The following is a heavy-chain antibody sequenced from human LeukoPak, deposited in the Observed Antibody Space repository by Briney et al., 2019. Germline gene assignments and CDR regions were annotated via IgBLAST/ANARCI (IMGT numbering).Heavy chain of an antibody. CDR3: ARGPSISTFQH. J-gene: IGHJ1*01. CDR1: GGSFSGYC. Sequence: SETLSLTCAVYGGSFSGYCWSWIRQPPGKGLEWIGEINHSGSTNYNPSLKSRVTISVDTSKNQFSLKLSSVTAADTAVYYCARGPSISTFQHWGQGTLVTVSS. CDR2: INHSGST. V-gene: IGHV4-34*01. D-gene: IGHD3-3*01.